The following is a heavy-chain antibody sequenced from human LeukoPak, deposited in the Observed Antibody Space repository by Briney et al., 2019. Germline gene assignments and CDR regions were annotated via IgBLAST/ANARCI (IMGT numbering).Heavy chain of an antibody. CDR1: GFTFSSYG. V-gene: IGHV3-30*18. CDR2: ISYDGSNK. D-gene: IGHD4-17*01. Sequence: YPGRSLRLSCAASGFTFSSYGMHWVRQAPGKGLEWVAVISYDGSNKYYADSVKGRFTISRDNSKNTLYLQMNSLRAEDTAVYYCAKKRMTTVTTNDVFDFWGQGTMVTVSS. CDR3: AKKRMTTVTTNDVFDF. J-gene: IGHJ3*01.